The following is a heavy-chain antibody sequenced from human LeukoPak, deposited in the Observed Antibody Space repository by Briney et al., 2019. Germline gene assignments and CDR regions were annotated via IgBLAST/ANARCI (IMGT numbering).Heavy chain of an antibody. CDR3: ASPNLDYYDSSGYPFLEY. V-gene: IGHV1-69*05. CDR1: GGTFSSYA. J-gene: IGHJ4*02. Sequence: GSSVKVSCKASGGTFSSYAISWVRQAPGQGLEWTGGIIPIFGTANYAQKFQGRVTITTDESTSAAYMELSSLRSEDTAVYYCASPNLDYYDSSGYPFLEYWGQGTLVTVSS. D-gene: IGHD3-22*01. CDR2: IIPIFGTA.